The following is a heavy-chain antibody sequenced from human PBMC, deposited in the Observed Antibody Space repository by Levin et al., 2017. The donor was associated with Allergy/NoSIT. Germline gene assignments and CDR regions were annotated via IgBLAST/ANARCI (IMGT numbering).Heavy chain of an antibody. CDR2: IKQDGSET. V-gene: IGHV3-7*01. D-gene: IGHD6-19*01. CDR3: AREEGWGYHYGMDV. Sequence: KGLEWVANIKQDGSETYYVDSVKGRFTISRDNGKNSVYLQMNSLRVDDTAVYYCAREEGWGYHYGMDVWGQGTTVTVSS. J-gene: IGHJ6*02.